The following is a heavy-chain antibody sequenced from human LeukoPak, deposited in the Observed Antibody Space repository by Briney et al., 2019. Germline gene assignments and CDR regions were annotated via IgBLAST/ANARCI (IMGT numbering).Heavy chain of an antibody. Sequence: GGSLRLSCATSGFTFSNYWMSWVRQAPGKGLEWVASIKQDGSEKYYVDSVKGRFTISRDNAKNSLYLQMNSLRAEDTAVYYCAELGITMIGGVWGKGTTVTISS. CDR3: AELGITMIGGV. CDR1: GFTFSNYW. V-gene: IGHV3-7*01. D-gene: IGHD3-10*02. CDR2: IKQDGSEK. J-gene: IGHJ6*04.